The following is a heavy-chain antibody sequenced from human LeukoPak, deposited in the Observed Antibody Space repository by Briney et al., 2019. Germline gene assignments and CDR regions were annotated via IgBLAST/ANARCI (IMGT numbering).Heavy chain of an antibody. CDR1: GFTFSSYG. J-gene: IGHJ4*02. V-gene: IGHV3-33*01. Sequence: GGSLRLSCAASGFTFSSYGMHWVRQAPGKGLEWGAVIWYDGSNKYYADSVKGRFTISRDNSKNTLYLQMNSLRAEDTAVYYCAREDLLRSSGYLDYWGQGTLVTVSS. CDR3: AREDLLRSSGYLDY. CDR2: IWYDGSNK. D-gene: IGHD3-22*01.